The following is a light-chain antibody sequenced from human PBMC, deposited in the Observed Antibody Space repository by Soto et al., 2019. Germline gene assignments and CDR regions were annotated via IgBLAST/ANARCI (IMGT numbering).Light chain of an antibody. J-gene: IGLJ2*01. CDR2: DVG. V-gene: IGLV2-14*01. CDR1: SSDVGGYNY. CDR3: SSYTSSSTLVV. Sequence: QSALTQPASVSRAPGQSITISCTGTSSDVGGYNYISWYQEHPGKAPKLMIYDVGNRPSGVSNRFSGSKSGNTASLTISGLQAEEEADYYCSSYTSSSTLVVFGGGTKLTVL.